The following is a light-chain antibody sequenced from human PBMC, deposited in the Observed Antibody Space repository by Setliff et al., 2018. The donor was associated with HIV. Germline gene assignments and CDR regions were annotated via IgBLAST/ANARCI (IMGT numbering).Light chain of an antibody. J-gene: IGLJ1*01. CDR1: SSDIGGYNY. CDR3: CSYAGSPSYV. V-gene: IGLV2-23*01. CDR2: EGS. Sequence: QSALTQPASVSGSPGQSITISCTGTSSDIGGYNYVSWYQQHPGKAPKLMIYEGSKRPSGVSNRFSGSKSGNTASLTISGLQTEDEADYYCCSYAGSPSYVFGSGTKVTVL.